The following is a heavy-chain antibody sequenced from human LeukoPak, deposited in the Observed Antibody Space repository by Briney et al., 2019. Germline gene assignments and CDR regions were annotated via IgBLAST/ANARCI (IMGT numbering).Heavy chain of an antibody. D-gene: IGHD4-17*01. Sequence: SETLSLTCTVSGGSISSGGYYWSWIRQHPGKGLEWIGYIYYSGSTYYNPSLKSRVTISVDTSKNQFSLKLSSVTAADTAAYYCARAPPQRDYGDYLGWFDPWGQGTLVTVSS. V-gene: IGHV4-31*03. J-gene: IGHJ5*02. CDR1: GGSISSGGYY. CDR3: ARAPPQRDYGDYLGWFDP. CDR2: IYYSGST.